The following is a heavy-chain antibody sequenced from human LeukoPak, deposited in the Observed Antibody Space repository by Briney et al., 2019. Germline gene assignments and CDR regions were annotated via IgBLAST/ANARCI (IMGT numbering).Heavy chain of an antibody. CDR3: ARDIPLPYSSGVGFDY. CDR1: SGSLSSYY. J-gene: IGHJ4*02. V-gene: IGHV4-59*01. CDR2: ICYSGST. Sequence: PSETLSLTCTVSSGSLSSYYWSWIRQPPGKGLEWIGYICYSGSTNYNPSLKSRVTISVDTSKNQFSLKLSSVTAADTAVYYCARDIPLPYSSGVGFDYWGQGTLVTVSS. D-gene: IGHD6-19*01.